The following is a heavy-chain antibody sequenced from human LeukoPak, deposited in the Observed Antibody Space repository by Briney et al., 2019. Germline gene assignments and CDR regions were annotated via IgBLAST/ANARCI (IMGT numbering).Heavy chain of an antibody. D-gene: IGHD1-1*01. CDR1: EFSFNNAW. Sequence: GGSLRLSCVLSEFSFNNAWVGWVRQAPGKGLEWVGRIKAKTDGGTADYAAPVKGRFTISRDDSKNTVFLQMDSLKIEDTAVYFCSTGGGTNDFWGQGALVTVSS. CDR3: STGGGTNDF. CDR2: IKAKTDGGTA. V-gene: IGHV3-15*01. J-gene: IGHJ4*02.